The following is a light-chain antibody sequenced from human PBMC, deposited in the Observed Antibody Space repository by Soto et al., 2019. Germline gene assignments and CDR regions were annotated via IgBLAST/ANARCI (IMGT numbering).Light chain of an antibody. CDR1: SSNIGRNT. Sequence: QSVLTQPPSASGTPGQTVTISCSGSSSNIGRNTVNWFQKLPGSAPKLLIYSNDQRPSGVPDRFSASKSGTSASLAISGLRSEDEAEYFCATWDDSLSGVVFGGGTKLTVL. CDR2: SND. J-gene: IGLJ2*01. CDR3: ATWDDSLSGVV. V-gene: IGLV1-44*01.